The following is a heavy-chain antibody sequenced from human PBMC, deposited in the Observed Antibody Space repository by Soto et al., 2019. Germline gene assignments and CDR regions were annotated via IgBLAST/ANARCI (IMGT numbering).Heavy chain of an antibody. CDR1: GATFSSYA. Sequence: QVQLVQSGAEVRQPASSVKVSCKTSGATFSSYAITWVRQAPGQGLEWMGGIAPTVDTSTYAQKFQGRVTITADKFTNTVYMELSSLRSDDTAVYYCVRVVAIPGYPDNWGQGTLVTVSS. J-gene: IGHJ4*02. D-gene: IGHD5-12*01. CDR2: IAPTVDTS. V-gene: IGHV1-69*14. CDR3: VRVVAIPGYPDN.